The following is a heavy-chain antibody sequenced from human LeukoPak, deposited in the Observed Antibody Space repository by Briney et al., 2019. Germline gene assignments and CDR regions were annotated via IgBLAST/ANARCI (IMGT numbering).Heavy chain of an antibody. V-gene: IGHV4-59*01. Sequence: SETLSLTCTVSGGSISSYYWSWIRQPSGKGLEWVGYIYYSGSTSYNPSLKSRVTISVDMSKNQFSLNLSSVTAADTAVYYCARGGPVRNGMDVWGQGTTVTVSS. CDR3: ARGGPVRNGMDV. CDR2: IYYSGST. J-gene: IGHJ6*02. CDR1: GGSISSYY. D-gene: IGHD1-26*01.